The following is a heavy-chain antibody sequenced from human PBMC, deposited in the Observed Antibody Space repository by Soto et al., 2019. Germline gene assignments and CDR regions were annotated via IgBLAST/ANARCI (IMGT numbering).Heavy chain of an antibody. V-gene: IGHV1-69*13. CDR3: AREGDYADYQVPFDY. J-gene: IGHJ4*02. D-gene: IGHD4-17*01. CDR1: GGTFSSYA. CDR2: IIPIFGTA. Sequence: SVKVSCKASGGTFSSYAISWVRQAPGQGLEWMGGIIPIFGTANYAQKFQGRVTITADESTSTGYMELSSLRSEDTAVYYCAREGDYADYQVPFDYWGQGTLVTVSS.